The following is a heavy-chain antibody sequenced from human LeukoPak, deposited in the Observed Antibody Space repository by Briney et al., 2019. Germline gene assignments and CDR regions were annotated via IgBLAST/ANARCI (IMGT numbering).Heavy chain of an antibody. V-gene: IGHV4-34*01. J-gene: IGHJ3*02. D-gene: IGHD6-6*01. CDR3: ARIGIAAPRSKRAFDI. CDR2: INHSGST. Sequence: SETLSLTCAVYGGSFSGYYWSWIRQPPGKGLEWIGEINHSGSTNYNPSLKSRVTISVDTSKNQFSLKLSSVTAADTAVYYCARIGIAAPRSKRAFDIWGQGTMVTVSS. CDR1: GGSFSGYY.